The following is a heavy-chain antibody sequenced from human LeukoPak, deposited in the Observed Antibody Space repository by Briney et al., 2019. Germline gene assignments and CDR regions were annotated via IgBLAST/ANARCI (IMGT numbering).Heavy chain of an antibody. Sequence: PSETLSLTCTVSGGSISSYYWSWIRQPPGKGLEWIGYIYYSGSTNYNPSLKSRVTISVDTSKNQFSLKLSSVTAEDTAVYYCATLDYYGSGSYYKSMVNWFDPWGQGTLVTVSS. CDR3: ATLDYYGSGSYYKSMVNWFDP. J-gene: IGHJ5*02. CDR1: GGSISSYY. V-gene: IGHV4-59*01. CDR2: IYYSGST. D-gene: IGHD3-10*01.